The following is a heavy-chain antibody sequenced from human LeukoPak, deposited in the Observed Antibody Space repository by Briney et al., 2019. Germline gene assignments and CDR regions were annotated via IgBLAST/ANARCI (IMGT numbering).Heavy chain of an antibody. CDR3: ASGIAVARTIDC. Sequence: PGGSLRLSCAASGFTFSSYSMNWVRQAPGKGLEWVSSISSSSSYIYYADSVKGRFTISRDNAKNSLYLQMNSLRAEDTAVYYCASGIAVARTIDCWGQGTLVTVSS. V-gene: IGHV3-21*01. J-gene: IGHJ4*02. CDR1: GFTFSSYS. CDR2: ISSSSSYI. D-gene: IGHD6-19*01.